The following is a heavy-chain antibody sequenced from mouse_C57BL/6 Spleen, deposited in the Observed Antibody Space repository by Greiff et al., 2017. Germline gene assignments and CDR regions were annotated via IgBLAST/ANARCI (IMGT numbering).Heavy chain of an antibody. CDR1: GYTFTDHT. CDR2: IYPSNGST. CDR3: GRGSWYFDV. J-gene: IGHJ1*03. V-gene: IGHV1-78*01. Sequence: VQLQQPDAELVKPGASVKISCKVSGYTFTDHTIHWMKQRPEQGLEWIGYIYPSNGSTKYNEKFKSKATLTADKSSSTAYMQLNSLTSDDCAGYFCGRGSWYFDVWGTGTTVTVAS.